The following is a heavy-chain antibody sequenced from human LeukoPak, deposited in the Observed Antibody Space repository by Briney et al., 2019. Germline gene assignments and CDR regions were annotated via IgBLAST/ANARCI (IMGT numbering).Heavy chain of an antibody. Sequence: PSQTLSLTCTVSGGSISSGGYYWSWIRQPPGKGLEWIGYIYYSGSTNYNPSLKSRVTISVDTSKNQFSLKLSSVTAADTAVYYCAREFPPTWYFDLWGRGTLVTVSS. CDR2: IYYSGST. J-gene: IGHJ2*01. V-gene: IGHV4-61*08. CDR3: AREFPPTWYFDL. CDR1: GGSISSGGYY.